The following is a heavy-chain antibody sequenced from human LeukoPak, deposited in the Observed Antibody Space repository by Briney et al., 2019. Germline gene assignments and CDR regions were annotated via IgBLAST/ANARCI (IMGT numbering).Heavy chain of an antibody. CDR2: IYHSGST. J-gene: IGHJ4*02. CDR1: GGSISSSNW. CDR3: ARDLFPKGAGFFDY. V-gene: IGHV4-4*02. Sequence: PSGTLSLSCAVSGGSISSSNWWSWVRQPPGKGLEWIGEIYHSGSTNYNPSLKSRVTISVDKSKNQFSLKLSSVTAADTAVYYCARDLFPKGAGFFDYWGQGTLVTVSS. D-gene: IGHD2-21*01.